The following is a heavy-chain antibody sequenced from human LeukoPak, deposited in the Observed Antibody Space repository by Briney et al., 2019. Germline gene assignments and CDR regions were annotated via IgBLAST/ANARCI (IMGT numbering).Heavy chain of an antibody. CDR3: AKGAGQWLVPSEYFQY. J-gene: IGHJ1*01. V-gene: IGHV3-53*01. Sequence: PGGSLRLSCAASDFLVSDSYMSWVRQAPGKGLEWVSLIYRGGNTDYAGSVKGRFTISRDNSKNTLYLQMNSLRAEDTAVYYCAKGAGQWLVPSEYFQYWGQGTLVTVSS. CDR1: DFLVSDSY. CDR2: IYRGGNT. D-gene: IGHD6-19*01.